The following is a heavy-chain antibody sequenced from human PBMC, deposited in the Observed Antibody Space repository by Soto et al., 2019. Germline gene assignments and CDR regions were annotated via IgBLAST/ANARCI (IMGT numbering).Heavy chain of an antibody. CDR3: ARAAGTYYYDSSGYLDY. CDR2: INPNSCGT. D-gene: IGHD3-22*01. J-gene: IGHJ4*02. V-gene: IGHV1-2*04. Sequence: QVQLVQSGAEVKKPGASVKVSCKASGYTFTGYYMHWVRQAPGQGLEWMGWINPNSCGTNYAQKFQGWVTMTRDTSISTAYMELSRLRSDDTAVYYCARAAGTYYYDSSGYLDYWGQGTLVTVSS. CDR1: GYTFTGYY.